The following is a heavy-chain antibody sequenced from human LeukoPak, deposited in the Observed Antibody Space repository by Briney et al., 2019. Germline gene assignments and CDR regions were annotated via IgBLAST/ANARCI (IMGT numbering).Heavy chain of an antibody. J-gene: IGHJ4*02. D-gene: IGHD6-19*01. V-gene: IGHV3-23*01. CDR1: GSTFSSEA. Sequence: PGGSLRLSCAASGSTFSSEAMTWVRQAPGKGLEWVSSISDSGRTTYYADSVKGRFTISRDNSKSTVYLQMNSLRAEDTALYYCAKGLGFLPQFDYWGQGTLVAVSS. CDR2: ISDSGRTT. CDR3: AKGLGFLPQFDY.